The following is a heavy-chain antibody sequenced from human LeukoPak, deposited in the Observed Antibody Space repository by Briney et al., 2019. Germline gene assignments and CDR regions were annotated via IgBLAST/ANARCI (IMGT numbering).Heavy chain of an antibody. V-gene: IGHV3-23*01. CDR3: AKGPEDIVVVPAAIG. CDR1: GFTFSSYA. CDR2: ISGGGGST. J-gene: IGHJ4*02. Sequence: GGSLRLSCAASGFTFSSYAMSWVRQAPGKGLEWVSAISGGGGSTYYADSVKGRCTISRDNSKNTLYLQMNRLRAEDTAVYYCAKGPEDIVVVPAAIGWGQGTLVTVSS. D-gene: IGHD2-2*01.